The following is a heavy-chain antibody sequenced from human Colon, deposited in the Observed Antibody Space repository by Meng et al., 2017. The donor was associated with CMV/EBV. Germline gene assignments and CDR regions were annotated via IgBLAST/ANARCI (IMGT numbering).Heavy chain of an antibody. CDR2: IIWDGGTT. D-gene: IGHD3-10*01. J-gene: IGHJ5*02. CDR1: GFSFDDYS. V-gene: IGHV3-43*01. Sequence: GESLTLSCVASGFSFDDYSMRWVRHAPGRGLEWVSLIIWDGGTTYYADSVKDRFTISRDNSKNSLYLQMNSLRPEDTALYYCAKDMSPLSAGSGNCLHPWGQGTLVTVSS. CDR3: AKDMSPLSAGSGNCLHP.